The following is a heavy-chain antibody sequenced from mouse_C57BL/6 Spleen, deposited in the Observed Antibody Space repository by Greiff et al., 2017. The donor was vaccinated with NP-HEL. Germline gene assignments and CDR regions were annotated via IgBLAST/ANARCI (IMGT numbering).Heavy chain of an antibody. V-gene: IGHV1-54*01. J-gene: IGHJ2*01. Sequence: VQLQQSGAELVRPGTSVKVSCKASGYAFTNYLIEWVKQRPGQGLEWIGVINPGSGGTNYNEKFKGKATLTADKSSSTDHMQLSSLTSEDSAVYFCARSFTTVVDYFDYWGQGTTLTVSS. CDR1: GYAFTNYL. CDR3: ARSFTTVVDYFDY. D-gene: IGHD1-1*01. CDR2: INPGSGGT.